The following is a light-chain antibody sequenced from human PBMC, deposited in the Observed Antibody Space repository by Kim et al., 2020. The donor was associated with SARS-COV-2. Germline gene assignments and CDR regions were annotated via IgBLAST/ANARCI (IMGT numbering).Light chain of an antibody. J-gene: IGLJ1*01. CDR2: RDS. Sequence: VALEKTARITCGGNNIGTKNVHWSQQKPGQAPVLVIYRDSNRPSGIPERFSGSNSGNTATLTISRAQAGDEADYYCQVWDSSTYVFGTGTKVTVL. CDR3: QVWDSSTYV. CDR1: NIGTKN. V-gene: IGLV3-9*01.